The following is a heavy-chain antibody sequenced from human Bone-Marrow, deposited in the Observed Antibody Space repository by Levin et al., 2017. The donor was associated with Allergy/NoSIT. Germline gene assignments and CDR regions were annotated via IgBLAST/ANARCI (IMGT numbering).Heavy chain of an antibody. Sequence: SETLSLTCAVSGGSFSSTNWWNWVRQPPGMGLEWIGEISHSGSTVYNPSLRSRVTISVDKSKNHFSLNLSSVTAADTAVYYCATRPVTALPFDNWGQGALVTVSS. CDR2: ISHSGST. D-gene: IGHD4-17*01. CDR3: ATRPVTALPFDN. CDR1: GGSFSSTNW. V-gene: IGHV4-4*02. J-gene: IGHJ4*02.